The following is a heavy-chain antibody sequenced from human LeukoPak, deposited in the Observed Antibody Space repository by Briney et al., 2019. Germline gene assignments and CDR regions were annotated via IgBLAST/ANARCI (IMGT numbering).Heavy chain of an antibody. CDR2: MNPNSGNT. Sequence: ASVKVSCKASGYTFTSYDINWVRQATGQGLEWMGWMNPNSGNTGYAQKFQGRVTMTRNTSISTAYMELSSLRSEDTAVYYCARDLGFKVTYEFDYWGQGTLVTVSS. CDR1: GYTFTSYD. D-gene: IGHD4-4*01. V-gene: IGHV1-8*01. CDR3: ARDLGFKVTYEFDY. J-gene: IGHJ4*02.